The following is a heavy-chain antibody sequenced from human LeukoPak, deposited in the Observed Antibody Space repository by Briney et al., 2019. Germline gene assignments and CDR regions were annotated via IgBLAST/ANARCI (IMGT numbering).Heavy chain of an antibody. CDR3: ASIGYTLYYGMDV. D-gene: IGHD5-18*01. CDR2: ISYDGSNK. J-gene: IGHJ6*02. Sequence: TGGPLRLSCAASGFTFSSYAMHWVRQAPGKGLEWVAVISYDGSNKYYADSVKGRFTISRDNSKNTLYLQMNSLRAEDTAVYYCASIGYTLYYGMDVWGQGTTVTVSS. V-gene: IGHV3-30-3*01. CDR1: GFTFSSYA.